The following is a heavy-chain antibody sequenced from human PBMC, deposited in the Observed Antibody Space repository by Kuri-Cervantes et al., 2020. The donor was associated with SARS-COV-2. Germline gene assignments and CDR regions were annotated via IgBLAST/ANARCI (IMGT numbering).Heavy chain of an antibody. J-gene: IGHJ5*02. CDR2: ITRSSVYI. V-gene: IGHV3-21*01. CDR1: GFTFSAYT. D-gene: IGHD2-2*01. CDR3: AREAQYCSSTNCPFDP. Sequence: GGSLRLSCVASGFTFSAYTLNWVRQAPGKGLEWVSSITRSSVYISYADSLKGRFTISRDNAKNSLYLQMISLTAADTAVYYCAREAQYCSSTNCPFDPWGQGTLVTVSS.